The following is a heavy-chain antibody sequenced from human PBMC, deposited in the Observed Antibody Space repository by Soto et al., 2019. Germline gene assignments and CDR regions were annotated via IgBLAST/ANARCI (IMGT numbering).Heavy chain of an antibody. CDR3: ARLHDHYGSGSYYSPLGY. Sequence: QLQLQESGPGLVRPSETLSLTCTVSGGSISSSDYYWGWIRQSPGKGLEWIGVIYYSGSTHYNPSLKSRVTISVDTSKNQFYLKLSSVTAADTAVYYCARLHDHYGSGSYYSPLGYWGQGTLVTVSS. CDR1: GGSISSSDYY. V-gene: IGHV4-39*01. D-gene: IGHD3-10*01. J-gene: IGHJ4*02. CDR2: IYYSGST.